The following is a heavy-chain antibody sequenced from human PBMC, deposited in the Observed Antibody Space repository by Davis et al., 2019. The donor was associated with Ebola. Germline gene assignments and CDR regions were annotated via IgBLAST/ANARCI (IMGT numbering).Heavy chain of an antibody. CDR3: ARDIDMVIGGCFDP. CDR2: TSAHNGNT. Sequence: ASVQVPCKASGYTFTSYGISCVRHAPGQGLEWMGWTSAHNGNTNYAQRLQGRVTMTTDTSTSTAYMELRRLRSDETAVYYCARDIDMVIGGCFDPWVKGTLVTVSS. V-gene: IGHV1-18*01. J-gene: IGHJ5*02. D-gene: IGHD5-18*01. CDR1: GYTFTSYG.